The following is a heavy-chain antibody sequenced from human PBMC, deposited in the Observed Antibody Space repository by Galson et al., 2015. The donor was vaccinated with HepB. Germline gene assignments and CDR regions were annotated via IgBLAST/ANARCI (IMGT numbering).Heavy chain of an antibody. CDR3: ARDRRYPDDVFDI. CDR2: VSGGGGAL. V-gene: IGHV3-23*01. J-gene: IGHJ3*02. Sequence: SLRLSCAASGFTFNSYAMAWVRQAPGKGLEWVSTVSGGGGALWYADSVKGRFTISRDDPKNTLYLQMTSLRAEDTALYYCARDRRYPDDVFDIWGQGTMVTVSS. CDR1: GFTFNSYA. D-gene: IGHD1-1*01.